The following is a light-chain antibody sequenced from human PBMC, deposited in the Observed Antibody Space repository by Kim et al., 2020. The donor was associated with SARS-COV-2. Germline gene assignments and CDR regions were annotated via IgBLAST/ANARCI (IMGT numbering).Light chain of an antibody. CDR3: TSSSGSIYV. Sequence: PGQSITISCTGTGSDVDSYNHVSWYQHHPGRAPTLLIYDVFKRPSGISNRFSGSKSGTTASLTISGLQAEDEADYFCTSSSGSIYVFGSGTKVTVL. J-gene: IGLJ1*01. CDR1: GSDVDSYNH. V-gene: IGLV2-14*03. CDR2: DVF.